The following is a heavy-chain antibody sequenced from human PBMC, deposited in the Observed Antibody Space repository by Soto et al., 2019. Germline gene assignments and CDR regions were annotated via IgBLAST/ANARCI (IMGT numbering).Heavy chain of an antibody. CDR3: SRDRYYDSSGHYYGMDV. Sequence: LSLTCTVSGASISSDDYYWSWIRQHPGKGLEWIGYIYYSGSTFYNPSLKSRVTMSVDPSKNQFSLKLSSVTAADTAVYYCSRDRYYDSSGHYYGMDVWGQGTTVTVSS. CDR2: IYYSGST. D-gene: IGHD3-22*01. J-gene: IGHJ6*02. CDR1: GASISSDDYY. V-gene: IGHV4-31*03.